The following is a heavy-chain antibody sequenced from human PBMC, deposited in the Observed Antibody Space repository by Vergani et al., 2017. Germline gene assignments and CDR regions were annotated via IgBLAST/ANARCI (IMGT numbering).Heavy chain of an antibody. J-gene: IGHJ3*02. V-gene: IGHV3-30*18. Sequence: QVQLVESGGGVVQPGRSLRLSCAASGFTFSSYGMHWVRQAPGKGLEWVAVISYDGSNKYYADSVKGRFTISRDNSKNTLYLQMNSLRAEDTAVYYCAKFEYSSSSGDAFDIWGQGTMVTVAS. D-gene: IGHD6-6*01. CDR1: GFTFSSYG. CDR2: ISYDGSNK. CDR3: AKFEYSSSSGDAFDI.